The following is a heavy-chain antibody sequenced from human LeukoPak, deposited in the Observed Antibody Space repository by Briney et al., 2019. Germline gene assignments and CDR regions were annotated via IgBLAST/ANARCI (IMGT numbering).Heavy chain of an antibody. V-gene: IGHV3-30-3*01. CDR2: ISLDGNNE. D-gene: IGHD5-24*01. CDR1: GFTFRNYY. CDR3: AVWLTP. J-gene: IGHJ5*02. Sequence: GGSLRLSCAASGFTFRNYYMHWVRQAPGKGLEWVAVISLDGNNEYYADSVKGRFSLSRDNSMNTLYLQLNSLRPEDTAMYYCAVWLTPWGQGTLVTVSS.